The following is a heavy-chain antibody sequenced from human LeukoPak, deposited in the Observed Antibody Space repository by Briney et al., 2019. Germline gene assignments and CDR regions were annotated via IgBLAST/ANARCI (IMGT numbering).Heavy chain of an antibody. J-gene: IGHJ4*02. CDR2: INPNSGGT. V-gene: IGHV1-2*02. CDR3: AFFEYSSSSSHY. CDR1: GYTFTSYY. D-gene: IGHD6-6*01. Sequence: ASVKVSCKASGYTFTSYYMHWVRQAPGQGLEWMGWINPNSGGTKYAQKFQGRVTMTRDTSISTAYMELSSLRSDDTAMYYCAFFEYSSSSSHYWGQGTLVTVSS.